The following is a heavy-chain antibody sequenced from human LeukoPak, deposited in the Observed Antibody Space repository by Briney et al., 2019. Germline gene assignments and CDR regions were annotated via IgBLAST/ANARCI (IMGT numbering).Heavy chain of an antibody. CDR2: ITPMFGTA. CDR3: ARDPAERLRGASYYYYMDV. Sequence: SVKVSCTASGRTFSTYAISWVRQAPGQALEWMGGITPMFGTANYAQKFQGRVTITADESTSTAYMELSGLRSGDTAVYYCARDPAERLRGASYYYYMDVWGKGTTVTVSS. V-gene: IGHV1-69*13. D-gene: IGHD1-1*01. CDR1: GRTFSTYA. J-gene: IGHJ6*03.